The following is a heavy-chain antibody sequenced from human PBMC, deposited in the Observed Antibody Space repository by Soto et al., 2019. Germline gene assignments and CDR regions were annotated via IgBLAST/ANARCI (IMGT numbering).Heavy chain of an antibody. CDR2: IIPIFGTA. J-gene: IGHJ5*02. CDR3: ARFEAPVIAAAGIRYNWFDP. D-gene: IGHD6-13*01. V-gene: IGHV1-69*12. Sequence: QVQLVQSGAEVKKPGSSVKVSCKASGGTFSSYAISWVRQAPGQGLEWMGGIIPIFGTANYAQKFQGRVTITADESTSTAYMELGSLGSDDTDVYYCARFEAPVIAAAGIRYNWFDPWGQGTLVTVSS. CDR1: GGTFSSYA.